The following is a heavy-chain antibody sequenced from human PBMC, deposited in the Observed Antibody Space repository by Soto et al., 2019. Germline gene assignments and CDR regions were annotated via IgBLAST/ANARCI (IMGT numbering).Heavy chain of an antibody. V-gene: IGHV4-31*03. D-gene: IGHD2-2*01. CDR3: ARFPSRAHYFAMAV. CDR2: IYYSGNT. CDR1: GGTINSGGYY. Sequence: SETLSLTCSVSGGTINSGGYYWTWIRQHPGGGLECIGYIYYSGNTYYNPSLKSRLTISLDTSENQFSMKLNSVTVADTAVYYCARFPSRAHYFAMAVWGQGTAVTVSS. J-gene: IGHJ6*02.